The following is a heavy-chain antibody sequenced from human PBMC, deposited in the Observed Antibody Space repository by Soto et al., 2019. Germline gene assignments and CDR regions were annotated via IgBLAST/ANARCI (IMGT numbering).Heavy chain of an antibody. J-gene: IGHJ3*02. D-gene: IGHD4-17*01. Sequence: PSETLSLTCTVSGGSVSSSSYYWGWVRQPPGKGLEWIGYIYYSGSTNYNPSLKSRVTISVDTSKNQFSLKLSSVTAADTAVYYCARANGDYVGAFDIWGQGTMVTVSS. CDR3: ARANGDYVGAFDI. CDR2: IYYSGST. CDR1: GGSVSSSSYY. V-gene: IGHV4-61*01.